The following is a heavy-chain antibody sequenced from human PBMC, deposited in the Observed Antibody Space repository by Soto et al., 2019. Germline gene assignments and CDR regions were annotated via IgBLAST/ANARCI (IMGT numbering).Heavy chain of an antibody. Sequence: GGSLRLSCAASGFTFSSYAMSWVRQAPGKGLEWVSAISGSGGSTYYADSVKGRFTISRDNSKNTLYLQMNSLRAEDTAVYYCAKDWMGVPAARDAFDIWGQGTMVTVSS. J-gene: IGHJ3*02. D-gene: IGHD2-2*01. CDR1: GFTFSSYA. CDR3: AKDWMGVPAARDAFDI. CDR2: ISGSGGST. V-gene: IGHV3-23*01.